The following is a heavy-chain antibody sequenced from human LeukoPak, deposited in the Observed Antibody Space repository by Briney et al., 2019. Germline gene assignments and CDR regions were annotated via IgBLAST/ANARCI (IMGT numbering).Heavy chain of an antibody. D-gene: IGHD1-26*01. V-gene: IGHV4-59*08. CDR2: IFYSGNT. Sequence: PSETLSLTCTVSGVSISRYYWSWIRQPPGKGLEWIGYIFYSGNTIYNPSHRSRVTISADTSKNHFSLRLRSVTAADTAVYYCARLAAISGSDYPDDWGQGTLVTVSS. CDR1: GVSISRYY. CDR3: ARLAAISGSDYPDD. J-gene: IGHJ4*02.